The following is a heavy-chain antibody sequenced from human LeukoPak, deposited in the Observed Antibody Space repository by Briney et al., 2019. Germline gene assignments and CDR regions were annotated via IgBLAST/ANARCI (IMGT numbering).Heavy chain of an antibody. CDR2: ISSSSSYI. Sequence: GRSLRLSCAASGFTFSSYSMNWVRQAPGKGLEWVSSISSSSSYIYYADSVKGRFTISRDNAKNSLYLQMNSLRAEDTAVYYCARGTTIFGVVHYYFDYWGQGTLVTVSS. V-gene: IGHV3-21*01. CDR1: GFTFSSYS. CDR3: ARGTTIFGVVHYYFDY. J-gene: IGHJ4*02. D-gene: IGHD3-3*01.